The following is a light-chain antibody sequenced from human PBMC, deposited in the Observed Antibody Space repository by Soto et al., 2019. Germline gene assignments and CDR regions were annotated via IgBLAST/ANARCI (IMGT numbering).Light chain of an antibody. CDR1: QSVSSRY. J-gene: IGKJ5*01. Sequence: EIVLTQSPGTLSLSPGERATLSGRASQSVSSRYLAWYQQKPGQAPRLLIYGASGRATGIPHRFSGSGSGTDFTLTISRLEPEDFAVYYCQQYGSSRPVTFGQGTRLEIK. CDR3: QQYGSSRPVT. CDR2: GAS. V-gene: IGKV3-20*01.